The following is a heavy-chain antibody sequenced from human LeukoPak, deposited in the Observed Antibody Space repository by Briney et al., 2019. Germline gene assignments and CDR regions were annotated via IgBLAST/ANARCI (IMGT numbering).Heavy chain of an antibody. V-gene: IGHV1-3*01. J-gene: IGHJ4*02. Sequence: ASVKVSCKASGYTFTSYAMHWVRQAPGQRLEWMGWINAGNGNTKYSQRFQGRVTITRDTSASTAYMELSSLRSEDTAVYYCARGLAYSSSWYVDYWGQGTLVTVSS. CDR3: ARGLAYSSSWYVDY. CDR1: GYTFTSYA. D-gene: IGHD6-13*01. CDR2: INAGNGNT.